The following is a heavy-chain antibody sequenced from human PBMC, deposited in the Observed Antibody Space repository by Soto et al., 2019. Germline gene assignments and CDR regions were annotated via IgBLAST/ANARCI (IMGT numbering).Heavy chain of an antibody. CDR3: ARGRRVVTSWFDP. V-gene: IGHV4-59*01. CDR1: GDSISSYY. J-gene: IGHJ5*02. D-gene: IGHD2-15*01. CDR2: IYYSGNT. Sequence: SETLSLTCTVSGDSISSYYWNWMRQPPGKGLEWIGYIYYSGNTNYNPSLKSRVTISVDTSKNRFSLKLSSVTAADATIYYCARGRRVVTSWFDPWGQGTLVTVSS.